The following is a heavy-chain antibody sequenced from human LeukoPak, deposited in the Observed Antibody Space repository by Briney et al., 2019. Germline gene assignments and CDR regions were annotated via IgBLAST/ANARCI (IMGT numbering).Heavy chain of an antibody. J-gene: IGHJ3*02. CDR3: ATLGVVIKTDAFDI. CDR2: IIPILGIA. D-gene: IGHD3-22*01. V-gene: IGHV1-69*04. CDR1: GGTFSSYA. Sequence: GASVKVSCKASGGTFSSYAISWVRQAPGQGLEWMGRIIPILGIANYAQKFQGRVTITADKSTSTAYMELSSLRSEDTAVYYCATLGVVIKTDAFDIWGQGTMVTVSS.